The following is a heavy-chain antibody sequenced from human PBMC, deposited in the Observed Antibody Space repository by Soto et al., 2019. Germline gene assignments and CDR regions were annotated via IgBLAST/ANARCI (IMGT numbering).Heavy chain of an antibody. CDR3: AGAYCSGTTCYGLYGMDV. CDR1: GFSFTNYA. CDR2: MSGSGGGT. V-gene: IGHV3-23*01. D-gene: IGHD2-2*01. J-gene: IGHJ6*02. Sequence: LRLSCAASGFSFTNYAMHWVRQASGKGLEWVSSMSGSGGGTYYADSVKGRFTISRDNSKNTLFLQMNSLRAEDTALYYCAGAYCSGTTCYGLYGMDVWGQGTTVTVLL.